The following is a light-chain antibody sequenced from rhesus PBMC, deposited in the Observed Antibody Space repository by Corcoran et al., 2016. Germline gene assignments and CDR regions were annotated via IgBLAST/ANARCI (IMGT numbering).Light chain of an antibody. V-gene: IGKV1-33*02. CDR2: AAS. CDR1: QGISSW. Sequence: DIQMTQSPSSLSASVGDRVTITCQASQGISSWLAWYQQTPGKAPKLLIYAASSLESGVPSRFSGIGSGTDFTLNISSLQPEDFATYYCQQHNSYPYSFGQGTKVEIK. CDR3: QQHNSYPYS. J-gene: IGKJ2*01.